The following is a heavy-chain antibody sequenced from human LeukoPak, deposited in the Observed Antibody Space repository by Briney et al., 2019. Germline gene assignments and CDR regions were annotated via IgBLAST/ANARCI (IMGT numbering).Heavy chain of an antibody. J-gene: IGHJ4*02. CDR3: AREEYYYDSSGYYFYYFDY. D-gene: IGHD3-22*01. CDR2: IYYDGST. Sequence: SETLSLTCTVSGGSISSGGYYWNWIRQHPGKGLERIGYIYYDGSTYYNPSLKSRVTISVDTSKNQFSLKLSSVTAADTAVYYCAREEYYYDSSGYYFYYFDYWGQGTLVTVSS. V-gene: IGHV4-31*03. CDR1: GGSISSGGYY.